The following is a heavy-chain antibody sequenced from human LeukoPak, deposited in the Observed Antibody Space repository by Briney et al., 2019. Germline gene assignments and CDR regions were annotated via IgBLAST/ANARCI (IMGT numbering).Heavy chain of an antibody. J-gene: IGHJ4*02. Sequence: ASVKVSCKASGFTFTSYAFHWVRQAPGQRLEWMGWINAGNGNTRYSQKFQGRVTITRDTSASTAYMELSSLRSEDTAVYYCARGQVSSSGKRHFDYWGQGTLVTVSS. V-gene: IGHV1-3*01. CDR1: GFTFTSYA. D-gene: IGHD6-19*01. CDR2: INAGNGNT. CDR3: ARGQVSSSGKRHFDY.